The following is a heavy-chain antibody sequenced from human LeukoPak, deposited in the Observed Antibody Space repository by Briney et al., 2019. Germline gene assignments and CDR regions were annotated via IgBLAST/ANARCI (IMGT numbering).Heavy chain of an antibody. CDR3: AGMYSSSPGHLYYYYGMDV. Sequence: GGSLRLSCAASGFTFSNAWMSWVRQPPGKGLEWVGRIKSKTDDGTTDYAAPVKGRFTISRDDSKNTLYLQMNSLKTEDTAVYYCAGMYSSSPGHLYYYYGMDVWGQGTTVTVSS. V-gene: IGHV3-15*01. CDR1: GFTFSNAW. D-gene: IGHD6-13*01. J-gene: IGHJ6*02. CDR2: IKSKTDDGTT.